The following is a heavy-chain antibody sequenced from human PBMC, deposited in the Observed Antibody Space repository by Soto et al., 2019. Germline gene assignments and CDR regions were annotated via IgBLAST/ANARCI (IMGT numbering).Heavy chain of an antibody. CDR3: ARDHSDRSGYYVAGWFDP. V-gene: IGHV4-31*03. Sequence: QVQLQESGPGLVKPSQTLSLTCTVSGGSISSGGYYWSWIRQHPGKGLEWIGYIYYSGSTYYNPYLKSRVTISVDTSKNQFSLKLSSVTAADTAVYYCARDHSDRSGYYVAGWFDPWGQGTLVTVSS. D-gene: IGHD3-22*01. CDR1: GGSISSGGYY. J-gene: IGHJ5*02. CDR2: IYYSGST.